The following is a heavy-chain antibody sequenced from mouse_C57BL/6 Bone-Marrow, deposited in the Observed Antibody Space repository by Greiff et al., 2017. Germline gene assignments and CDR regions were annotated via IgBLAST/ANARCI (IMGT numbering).Heavy chain of an antibody. V-gene: IGHV1-64*01. J-gene: IGHJ2*01. D-gene: IGHD1-1*01. Sequence: QVHVQQPGAELVKPGASVKLSCKASGYTFTSYWMHWVKQRPGQGLEWIGMIHPNSGSTNYNEKFKSKATLTVDKSSSTAYMQLSSLTSEDCAVYYCARWSGNYGSRQLLFDYWGQGTTLTGSS. CDR3: ARWSGNYGSRQLLFDY. CDR2: IHPNSGST. CDR1: GYTFTSYW.